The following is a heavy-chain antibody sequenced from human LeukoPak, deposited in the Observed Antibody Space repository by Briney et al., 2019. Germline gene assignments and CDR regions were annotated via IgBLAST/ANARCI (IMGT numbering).Heavy chain of an antibody. CDR2: VYYSGST. CDR3: AREGGPYRPLDY. J-gene: IGHJ4*02. Sequence: PSETLSLTCTVSGGSISSYFWSWIRQPPGKGLEWIGYVYYSGSTNYNPSLKSRVTISVDTSKEQFSLKLSSVTAADTAVYYCAREGGPYRPLDYSGQGTLVTVSS. V-gene: IGHV4-59*12. CDR1: GGSISSYF.